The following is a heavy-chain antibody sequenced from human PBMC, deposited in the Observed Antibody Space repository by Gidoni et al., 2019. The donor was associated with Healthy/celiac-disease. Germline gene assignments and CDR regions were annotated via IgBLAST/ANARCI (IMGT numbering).Heavy chain of an antibody. CDR2: INHSGST. D-gene: IGHD6-19*01. J-gene: IGHJ4*02. V-gene: IGHV4-34*01. CDR3: ARRSSGSSWYFDY. Sequence: QVQLQQWGAGLLQPSETLSLTCAVYGGSFSGYYWSWIRQPPGKGLEWIGEINHSGSTNYNPSLKSRVTISVDTSKNQFSLKLSSVTAADTAVYYCARRSSGSSWYFDYWGQGTLVTVSS. CDR1: GGSFSGYY.